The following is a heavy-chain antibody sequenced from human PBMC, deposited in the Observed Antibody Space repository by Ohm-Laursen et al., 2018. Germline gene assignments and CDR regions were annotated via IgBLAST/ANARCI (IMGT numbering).Heavy chain of an antibody. CDR2: IIPIFGTA. Sequence: AASVKVSCKASGGTFSSYAISWVRQAPGQGLEWMGGIIPIFGTANYAQKFQGRVTITADESTSTAYMELSSLRSEDTAVYYCARNVSGWAWDWGQGTLVTVSS. V-gene: IGHV1-69*13. J-gene: IGHJ4*02. D-gene: IGHD6-25*01. CDR3: ARNVSGWAWD. CDR1: GGTFSSYA.